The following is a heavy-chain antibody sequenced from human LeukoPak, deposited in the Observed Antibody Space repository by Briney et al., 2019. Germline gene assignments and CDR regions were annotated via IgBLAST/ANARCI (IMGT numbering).Heavy chain of an antibody. CDR3: AKAPGGIVVVPAAIVY. V-gene: IGHV3-23*01. CDR2: ISGSGGGT. CDR1: GFTFSSYA. Sequence: PGGSLRLSCAASGFTFSSYAMSWVRQAPGKGLEWVSAISGSGGGTYYADSVKGRFTISRDNSKNTLYLQMNSLRAEDTAVYYCAKAPGGIVVVPAAIVYWGQGTLVTVSS. J-gene: IGHJ4*02. D-gene: IGHD2-2*01.